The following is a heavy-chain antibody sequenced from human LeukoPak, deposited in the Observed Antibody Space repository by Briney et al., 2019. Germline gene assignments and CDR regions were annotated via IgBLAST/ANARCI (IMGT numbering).Heavy chain of an antibody. Sequence: SETLSLTCTVSGGSISSYYWSWIRQPPGKGLEWIGYIYYSGSTNYNPSLKSRVTISVDTSKNQFSLKPSSVTAADTAVYYCARLSAVPTAMVTGYYYYYGMDVWGQGTTVTVSS. CDR1: GGSISSYY. D-gene: IGHD5-18*01. CDR3: ARLSAVPTAMVTGYYYYYGMDV. CDR2: IYYSGST. V-gene: IGHV4-59*08. J-gene: IGHJ6*02.